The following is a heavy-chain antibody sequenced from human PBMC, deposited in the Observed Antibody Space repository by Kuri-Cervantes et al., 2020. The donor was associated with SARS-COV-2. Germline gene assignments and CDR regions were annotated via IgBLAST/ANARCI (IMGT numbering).Heavy chain of an antibody. CDR2: IYYSGST. J-gene: IGHJ6*02. CDR1: GGSISSSSYY. D-gene: IGHD5-18*01. V-gene: IGHV4-39*01. CDR3: ARLVRGIQLWSIGNYYYYYGMDV. Sequence: GSLRLSCTVSGGSISSSSYYWSWIRQPPGKGLEWIGSIYYSGSTYYNPSLKSRVTISVDTSKNQFSLKLSSVTAADTAVYYCARLVRGIQLWSIGNYYYYYGMDVWGQGTTVTVSS.